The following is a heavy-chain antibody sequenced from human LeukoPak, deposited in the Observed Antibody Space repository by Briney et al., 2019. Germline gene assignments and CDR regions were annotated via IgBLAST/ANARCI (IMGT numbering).Heavy chain of an antibody. CDR1: GYTFTGYY. CDR3: ARDRGSGGSCYYCGFDP. J-gene: IGHJ5*02. D-gene: IGHD2-15*01. CDR2: INPSGGST. V-gene: IGHV1-46*01. Sequence: GASVKVSCKASGYTFTGYYMHWVRQAPGQGLEWMGIINPSGGSTSYAQKFQGRVTMTRDTSTSTVHMELSSLRSEDTAVYYCARDRGSGGSCYYCGFDPWGQGTLVTVSS.